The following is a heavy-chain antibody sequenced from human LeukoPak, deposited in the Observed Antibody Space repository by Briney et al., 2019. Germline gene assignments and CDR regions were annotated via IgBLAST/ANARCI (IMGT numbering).Heavy chain of an antibody. J-gene: IGHJ3*02. CDR2: IYASGTT. CDR1: GVSISS. CDR3: ARQVSYIAVAGPRDDAFDI. Sequence: SETLSLTCSVSGVSISSFSWIRQSPGQGLEWIGDIYASGTTNYNPTLKSRLTMSVDRSRKQFSLQLKSVTAADTAVYYCARQVSYIAVAGPRDDAFDIWGQGTMITVSS. D-gene: IGHD6-19*01. V-gene: IGHV4-59*08.